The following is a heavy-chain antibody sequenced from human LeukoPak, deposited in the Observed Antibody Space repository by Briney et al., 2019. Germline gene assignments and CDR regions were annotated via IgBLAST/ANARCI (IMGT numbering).Heavy chain of an antibody. CDR2: IHSGGSM. V-gene: IGHV4-4*09. CDR3: ARDYYFGLDV. J-gene: IGHJ6*02. CDR1: GGSISSLY. Sequence: ASETLSLTCTVSGGSISSLYCNWIRQPPGKGPEWIGYIHSGGSMSPNPSLKSRVAMSIDTSKEQVSLRLNSVTPTDTAVYYCARDYYFGLDVWGLGTTVTVSS.